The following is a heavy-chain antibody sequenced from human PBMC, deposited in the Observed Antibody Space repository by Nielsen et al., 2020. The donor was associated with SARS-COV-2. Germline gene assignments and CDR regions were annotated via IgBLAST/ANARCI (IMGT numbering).Heavy chain of an antibody. CDR2: ISSSSSYI. D-gene: IGHD5-18*01. J-gene: IGHJ6*02. CDR3: ASCRIQLLWGMDV. Sequence: GESLKISCAASGFTFSSYSMNWVRQAPGKGLEWVSSISSSSSYIYYADSVKGRFTISRDNAKNSLYLQMNSLRAEDTAVYYCASCRIQLLWGMDVWGQGTTVTVSS. V-gene: IGHV3-21*04. CDR1: GFTFSSYS.